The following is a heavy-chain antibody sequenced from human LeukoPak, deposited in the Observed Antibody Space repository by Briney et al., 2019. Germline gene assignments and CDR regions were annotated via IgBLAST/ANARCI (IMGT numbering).Heavy chain of an antibody. J-gene: IGHJ4*02. D-gene: IGHD3-10*01. V-gene: IGHV4-30-2*01. CDR3: ARFKGFRFGELKW. CDR2: INHSGST. Sequence: MSSQTLSLTCAVSGGSISSGGYSWSWIQQPPGKGLEWIGEINHSGSTNYNPSLKSRVTISVDTSKNQFSLKLSSVTAADTAVYYCARFKGFRFGELKWWGQGTLVTVSS. CDR1: GGSISSGGYS.